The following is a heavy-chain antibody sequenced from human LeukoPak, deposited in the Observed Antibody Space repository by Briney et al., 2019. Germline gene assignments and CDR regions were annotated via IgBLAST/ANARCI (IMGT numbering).Heavy chain of an antibody. CDR2: IYCSGST. D-gene: IGHD5-24*01. V-gene: IGHV4-59*12. J-gene: IGHJ3*02. CDR3: ARVRLATIRDAFDI. Sequence: SETLSLTCTVSGGSISSYYWSWIRQPPGKGLEWIGYIYCSGSTNYNPSLKSRVTISVDTSKNQFSLKLSSVTAADTAVYYCARVRLATIRDAFDIWGQGTMVTVSS. CDR1: GGSISSYY.